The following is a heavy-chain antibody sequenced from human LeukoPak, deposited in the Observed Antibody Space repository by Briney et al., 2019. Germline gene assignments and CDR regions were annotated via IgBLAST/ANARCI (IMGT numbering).Heavy chain of an antibody. CDR2: INPSGGST. V-gene: IGHV1-46*01. Sequence: ASVKVSCKASGYTFTSYYMHWVRQAPGQGLEWMGIINPSGGSTSYAQKFQGRVTMTRDTSISTAYMELSRLRSDDTAVYYCARDDEMATGYFDYWGQGTLVTVSS. J-gene: IGHJ4*02. D-gene: IGHD5-24*01. CDR1: GYTFTSYY. CDR3: ARDDEMATGYFDY.